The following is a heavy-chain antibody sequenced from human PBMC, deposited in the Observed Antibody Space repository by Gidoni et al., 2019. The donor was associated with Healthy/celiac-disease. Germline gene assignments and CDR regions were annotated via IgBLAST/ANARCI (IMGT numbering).Heavy chain of an antibody. CDR3: ARVGYYYDSSALDY. Sequence: EVQLVESGGGLVQPGGALRLSCAASGVTFSSYEMNWVRQAPGKGLEWVSYISSSGSTIYYADSVKGRFTISRDNAKNSLYLQMNSLRAEDTAVYYCARVGYYYDSSALDYWGQGTLVTVSS. V-gene: IGHV3-48*03. CDR1: GVTFSSYE. D-gene: IGHD3-22*01. CDR2: ISSSGSTI. J-gene: IGHJ4*02.